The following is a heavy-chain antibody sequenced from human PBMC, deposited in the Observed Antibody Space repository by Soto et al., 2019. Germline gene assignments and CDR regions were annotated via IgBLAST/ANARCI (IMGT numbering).Heavy chain of an antibody. V-gene: IGHV6-1*01. D-gene: IGHD6-19*01. Sequence: SQTLSLTCGISGDSVSSDSAAWNWIRQSPSRGLEWLGRTYYKSKWYYNYAVSVKSRIAIKSDTSKNQFSLQLNSVTPEDTAVYFCARGDQWLVYLGQGTLLPVSS. J-gene: IGHJ4*02. CDR2: TYYKSKWYY. CDR3: ARGDQWLVY. CDR1: GDSVSSDSAA.